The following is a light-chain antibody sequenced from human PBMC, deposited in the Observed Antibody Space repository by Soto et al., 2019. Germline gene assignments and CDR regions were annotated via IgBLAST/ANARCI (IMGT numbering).Light chain of an antibody. V-gene: IGKV1-5*01. CDR1: QTIGSW. CDR2: DAS. CDR3: QQYSCFPRT. J-gene: IGKJ1*01. Sequence: DIQMTQSPSTLSASVGDRVTITCRASQTIGSWLAWYQQKPGKAPELLIYDASTLEGGVPSRFSGSGSGTEFSLTITSLQPDDFATFYCQQYSCFPRTFGQGTKVEIK.